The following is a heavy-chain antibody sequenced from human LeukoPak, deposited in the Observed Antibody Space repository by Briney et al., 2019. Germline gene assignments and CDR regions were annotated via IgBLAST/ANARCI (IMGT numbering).Heavy chain of an antibody. V-gene: IGHV4-59*01. D-gene: IGHD1-26*01. J-gene: IGHJ6*02. CDR2: IYYNGNT. CDR1: DGSINSYY. CDR3: ARGRSNYYGMDV. Sequence: PSETLSVTCSVSDGSINSYYWNWIRRPPGKGLEWIGYIYYNGNTNYSPSLKSRVTMSVDTSKNLFSLKVSSVTAADTAVYYCARGRSNYYGMDVWGQGTTVTVSS.